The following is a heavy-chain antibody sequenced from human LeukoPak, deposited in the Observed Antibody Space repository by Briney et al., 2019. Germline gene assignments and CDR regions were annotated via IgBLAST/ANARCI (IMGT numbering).Heavy chain of an antibody. CDR1: GGSFSGYY. D-gene: IGHD6-6*01. CDR3: ARGQYSSSPVFDF. Sequence: SETLSLTCAVYGGSFSGYYWSWIRQPPGKGLEWIGEINHSGSTKYNPSLKSRVTISEDTSKHQFSLRLSSVTAADTAVYYCARGQYSSSPVFDFWGQGTLVTVSS. J-gene: IGHJ4*02. V-gene: IGHV4-34*01. CDR2: INHSGST.